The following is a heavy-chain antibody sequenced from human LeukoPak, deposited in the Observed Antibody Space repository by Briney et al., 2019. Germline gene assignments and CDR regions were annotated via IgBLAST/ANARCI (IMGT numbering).Heavy chain of an antibody. J-gene: IGHJ6*02. CDR1: GGSISSYY. CDR2: IYYSGST. Sequence: PSETLSLTCTVSGGSISSYYWSWIRQPPGKGLEWIGYIYYSGSTNYNPSLKSRVTISVDTSKNQFSLKLSSVTAADTAVYYCARGFWSGGYYYGMDVWGQGTTVTVSS. CDR3: ARGFWSGGYYYGMDV. D-gene: IGHD3-3*01. V-gene: IGHV4-59*12.